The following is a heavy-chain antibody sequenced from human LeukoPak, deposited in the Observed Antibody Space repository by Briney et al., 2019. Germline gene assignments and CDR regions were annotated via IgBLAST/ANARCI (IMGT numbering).Heavy chain of an antibody. D-gene: IGHD3-22*01. J-gene: IGHJ5*02. CDR2: TYYSGST. CDR1: GGSISTGDYY. Sequence: SETLSLTCTVSGGSISTGDYYWSWIRQPPGKGLEWIGYTYYSGSTYYNPSLKSRVTISVDTSKNQSSLKLTSVTAADTAVYYCARPYYYDSRIDPWGQGTLVTVSS. V-gene: IGHV4-30-4*01. CDR3: ARPYYYDSRIDP.